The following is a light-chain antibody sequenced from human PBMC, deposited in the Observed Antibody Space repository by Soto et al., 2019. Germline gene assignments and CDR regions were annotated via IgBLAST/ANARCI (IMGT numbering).Light chain of an antibody. CDR3: QHYHSPPFT. Sequence: DIQMTQSPSSLSAFVGDSVTFTCRASQGISNYLAWYHQKPGKVPKLQVYAASTLQSGVPSRFSGSGSGTEFTLTIRSLQPEDVGTYYCQHYHSPPFTFGPGTKLEIK. CDR1: QGISNY. CDR2: AAS. V-gene: IGKV1-27*01. J-gene: IGKJ3*01.